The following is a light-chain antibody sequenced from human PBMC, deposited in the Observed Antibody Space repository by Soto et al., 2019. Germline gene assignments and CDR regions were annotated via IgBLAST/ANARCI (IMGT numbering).Light chain of an antibody. CDR3: QQYGSSGT. V-gene: IGKV3-20*01. J-gene: IGKJ1*01. CDR2: AAS. CDR1: QSVRSSY. Sequence: EIVLTQSPDTLSLSPVESATLSCMASQSVRSSYLAWYQQTPGQTPRLLIYAASSRATGIPDRFSGSGSGTDFTLTISRLEPEDFAVYYCQQYGSSGTFGQGTKVDIK.